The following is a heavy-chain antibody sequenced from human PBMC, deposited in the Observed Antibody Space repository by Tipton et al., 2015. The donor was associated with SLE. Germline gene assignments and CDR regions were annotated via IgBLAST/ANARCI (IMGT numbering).Heavy chain of an antibody. D-gene: IGHD3-16*01. CDR2: IYYTGST. V-gene: IGHV4-31*03. J-gene: IGHJ2*01. Sequence: TLSLTCTVSGGSISSGGYYWGWIRQHPGKGLEWIGYIYYTGSTYYNPSLKSRITMSVDTSKNQFSLNLSSVTAADTAVYYCATMRGDQGYFDLWGRGTLVTVSS. CDR3: ATMRGDQGYFDL. CDR1: GGSISSGGYY.